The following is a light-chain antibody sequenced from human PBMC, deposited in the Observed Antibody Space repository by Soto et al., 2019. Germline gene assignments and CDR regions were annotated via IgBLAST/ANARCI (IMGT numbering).Light chain of an antibody. CDR3: QQANSFPLT. CDR1: QSVSSRQ. Sequence: SVRTQSPGPLSFSPGERATLSCRASQSVSSRQLAWYQQKPGQPPRLLIYGASTRATGIPARFSGSGSGTEFTLTISSLQPEDFATYYCQQANSFPLTFGGGTKVDIK. J-gene: IGKJ4*01. V-gene: IGKV3D-7*01. CDR2: GAS.